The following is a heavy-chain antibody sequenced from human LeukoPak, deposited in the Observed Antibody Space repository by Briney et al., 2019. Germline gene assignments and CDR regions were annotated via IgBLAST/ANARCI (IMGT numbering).Heavy chain of an antibody. CDR1: GYTFTGYY. D-gene: IGHD3-10*01. V-gene: IGHV1-18*04. CDR2: ISGNSGNT. CDR3: ARLRYYGSGRPTAFDY. J-gene: IGHJ4*02. Sequence: ASVKVSCKASGYTFTGYYMHWVRQAPGQGLECMGWISGNSGNTNYAQKFQGRVTMTTDTSTSTAYMELRSLRSDDTAIYYCARLRYYGSGRPTAFDYWGQGTLVTVSS.